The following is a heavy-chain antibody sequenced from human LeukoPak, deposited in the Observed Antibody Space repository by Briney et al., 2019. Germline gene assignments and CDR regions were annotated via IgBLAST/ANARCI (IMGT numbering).Heavy chain of an antibody. CDR3: ARGRSGSYYYGSQPIDY. CDR2: IIPIFGTA. J-gene: IGHJ4*02. V-gene: IGHV1-69*01. D-gene: IGHD1-26*01. Sequence: SVKVSCKASGGTFSSYAISWVRQAPGQGLEWMGGIIPIFGTANYAQKFQGRVTITADESTSTAYMELSSLRSEDTAVCYCARGRSGSYYYGSQPIDYWGQGTLVTVSS. CDR1: GGTFSSYA.